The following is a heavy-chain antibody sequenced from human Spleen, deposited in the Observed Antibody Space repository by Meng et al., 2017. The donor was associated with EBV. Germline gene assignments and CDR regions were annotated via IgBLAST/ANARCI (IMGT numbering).Heavy chain of an antibody. D-gene: IGHD5-12*01. CDR1: GISLNNRGVG. CDR2: IFWDADE. Sequence: QLTLKESGPTLVKPTPTLTLTCNFSGISLNNRGVGVAWIRQPPGKALEWLAVIFWDADERYSPSLKNRLTITRDTSKSQVVLTMTSVDPVDTATYYCAHTVSGAGWFDTWGQGTLVTVSS. CDR3: AHTVSGAGWFDT. V-gene: IGHV2-5*02. J-gene: IGHJ5*02.